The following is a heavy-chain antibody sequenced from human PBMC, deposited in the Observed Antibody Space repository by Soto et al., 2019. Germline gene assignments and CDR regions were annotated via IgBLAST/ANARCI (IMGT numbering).Heavy chain of an antibody. CDR2: ISAYNGNT. D-gene: IGHD5-18*01. CDR1: GYTFTSYG. V-gene: IGHV1-18*01. J-gene: IGHJ5*02. CDR3: ARVDTGPSHNWFDP. Sequence: GASVKVSCKASGYTFTSYGISWVRQAPGQGLEWMGWISAYNGNTNYAQKLQGRVTMTTDTSTSTAYMELRSLRSDDTAVYYCARVDTGPSHNWFDPWGQGTLVTVSS.